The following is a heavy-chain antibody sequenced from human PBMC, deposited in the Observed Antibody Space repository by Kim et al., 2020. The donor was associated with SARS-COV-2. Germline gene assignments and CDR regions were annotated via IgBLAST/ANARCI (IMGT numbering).Heavy chain of an antibody. J-gene: IGHJ4*02. CDR2: IWYDGNYK. D-gene: IGHD4-17*01. V-gene: IGHV3-33*01. CDR1: GFTLDFYA. CDR3: AGDRTSFYGDMDL. Sequence: GGSLRLSCAASGFTLDFYAMHWVRQAPGRGLEWLAVIWYDGNYKYYADSVKGRFTLSKDISKHTVDLQMNRLRPEDTAVYFCAGDRTSFYGDMDLWGQGSRVSVSS.